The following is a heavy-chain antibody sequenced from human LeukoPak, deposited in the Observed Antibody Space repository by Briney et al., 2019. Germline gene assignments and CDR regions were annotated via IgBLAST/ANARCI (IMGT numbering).Heavy chain of an antibody. Sequence: RASVKVSCKASGGTFSSYAISWVRQAPGQGLEWMGGIIPIFGTANYAQKFQGRVTITADESTSTAYMELSSLRSEDTAVYYCARNLGGTVPDDYWGQGTLVTVSS. CDR1: GGTFSSYA. J-gene: IGHJ4*02. V-gene: IGHV1-69*13. CDR3: ARNLGGTVPDDY. CDR2: IIPIFGTA. D-gene: IGHD1-26*01.